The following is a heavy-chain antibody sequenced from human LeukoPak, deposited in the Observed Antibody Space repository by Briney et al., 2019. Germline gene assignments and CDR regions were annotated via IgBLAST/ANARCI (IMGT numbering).Heavy chain of an antibody. Sequence: PSETLSLTCTVSGASVGSAGYYWSWIRHPPGGGLEWIGYIYYISNTNYNPSLKSRVTMSVDPSKNQFSLKLNSVTAADTAVYYCARTQSQSGSYRYYFGYWGQGTLVTVSS. CDR1: GASVGSAGYY. J-gene: IGHJ4*02. D-gene: IGHD1-26*01. CDR2: IYYISNT. CDR3: ARTQSQSGSYRYYFGY. V-gene: IGHV4-61*08.